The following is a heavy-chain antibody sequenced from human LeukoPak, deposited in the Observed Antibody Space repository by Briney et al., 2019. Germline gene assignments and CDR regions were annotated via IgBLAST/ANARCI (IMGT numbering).Heavy chain of an antibody. CDR1: GGSFSGYY. CDR2: INHSGST. CDR3: ARGRGRYSYGYY. J-gene: IGHJ4*02. V-gene: IGHV4-34*01. D-gene: IGHD5-18*01. Sequence: SETLSLTCAVYGGSFSGYYWSWIRQPPGKGLEWIGEINHSGSTNYNPSLKSRVTISVDTSKNQFSLKLSSVTAADTVVYYCARGRGRYSYGYYWGQGTLVTVSS.